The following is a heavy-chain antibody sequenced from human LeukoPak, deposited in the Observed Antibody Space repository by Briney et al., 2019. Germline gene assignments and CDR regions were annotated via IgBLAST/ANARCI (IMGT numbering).Heavy chain of an antibody. CDR1: GGSISSGGYS. D-gene: IGHD2-15*01. CDR3: ARGRIGDYYYYYGMDV. CDR2: IYHSGST. Sequence: PSQTLSLTCAVSGGSISSGGYSWSWIRQPPGTGLEWIGYIYHSGSTYYNPSLKSRVTISVDRSKNQFSLKLSSVTAADTAVYYCARGRIGDYYYYYGMDVWGQGTTVTVSS. V-gene: IGHV4-30-2*01. J-gene: IGHJ6*02.